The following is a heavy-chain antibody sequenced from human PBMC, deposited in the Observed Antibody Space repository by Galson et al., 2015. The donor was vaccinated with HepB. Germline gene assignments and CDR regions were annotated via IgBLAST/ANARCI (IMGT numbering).Heavy chain of an antibody. CDR3: ARPSIPGVARGSLYGMDV. D-gene: IGHD3-3*01. CDR2: ISSSSSYI. J-gene: IGHJ6*02. Sequence: SLRLSCAASGFTFSSYSMNWVRQAPGKGLEWVSSISSSSSYIYYADSVKGRFTISRDNAKNSLYLQMNSLRAEDTAVYYCARPSIPGVARGSLYGMDVWGQGTTVTVSS. CDR1: GFTFSSYS. V-gene: IGHV3-21*01.